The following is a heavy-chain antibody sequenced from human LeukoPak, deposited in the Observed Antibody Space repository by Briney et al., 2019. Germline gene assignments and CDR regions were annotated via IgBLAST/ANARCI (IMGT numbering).Heavy chain of an antibody. CDR3: ARVLHKRNYDSSTYYGY. V-gene: IGHV3-48*01. CDR1: GFTFSSYS. D-gene: IGHD3-22*01. Sequence: GGSLRLSCAASGFTFSSYSMNWVRQAPGKGLEWVSYISSSSSTIYYAGSVKGRFTISRDNAKNSLYLQMNSLRAEGTAVYYCARVLHKRNYDSSTYYGYWGQGTLVTVSS. CDR2: ISSSSSTI. J-gene: IGHJ4*02.